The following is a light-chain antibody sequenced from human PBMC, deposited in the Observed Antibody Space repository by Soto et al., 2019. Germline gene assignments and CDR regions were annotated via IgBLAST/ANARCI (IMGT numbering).Light chain of an antibody. V-gene: IGLV2-23*01. J-gene: IGLJ1*01. Sequence: QSVLTQPASVSGSPGQSITISCTGTSSDVGTYNLVSWYQQHPGKAPKLMIYEGSKRPSGVSNRFSGSKSGNTASLTISGLQAEDKADYYCCSYAGTGTFYVFGTGTKVTVL. CDR2: EGS. CDR1: SSDVGTYNL. CDR3: CSYAGTGTFYV.